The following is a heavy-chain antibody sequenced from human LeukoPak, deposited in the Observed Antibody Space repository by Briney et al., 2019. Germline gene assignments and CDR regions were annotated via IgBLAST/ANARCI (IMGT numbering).Heavy chain of an antibody. V-gene: IGHV1-46*03. J-gene: IGHJ4*02. CDR1: GYGFTSYY. D-gene: IGHD3-10*01. Sequence: GASVKVSCTASGYGFTSYYIHWVRQAPGQGLEWMGIINPSVGGTTYARKFQGRVTMTRDTSTSTVYMELSSLRSEDTAVYYCARHGSGRYYPAEGRVDYWGQGTLVTVSS. CDR2: INPSVGGT. CDR3: ARHGSGRYYPAEGRVDY.